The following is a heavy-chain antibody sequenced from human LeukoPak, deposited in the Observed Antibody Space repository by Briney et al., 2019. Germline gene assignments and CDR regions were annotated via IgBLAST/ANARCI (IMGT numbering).Heavy chain of an antibody. CDR3: AKRSTSGWSSNPYYFDY. J-gene: IGHJ4*02. CDR1: GFTFNNYA. Sequence: GWSLRLSCAASGFTFNNYAMSWVRQAPGMGLEWLSYVSGSGGATYYAASVKGRFTISRDNPKNALFLQMNSLRAEDTAIYYCAKRSTSGWSSNPYYFDYWGQGTLVTVSS. D-gene: IGHD6-19*01. CDR2: VSGSGGAT. V-gene: IGHV3-23*01.